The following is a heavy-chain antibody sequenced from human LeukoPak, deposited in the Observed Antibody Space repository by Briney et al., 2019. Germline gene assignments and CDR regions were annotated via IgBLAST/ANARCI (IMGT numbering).Heavy chain of an antibody. CDR2: INPNSGGT. D-gene: IGHD5-24*01. J-gene: IGHJ4*02. CDR1: GYTFTGYY. CDR3: ARAGTVEMTPLDY. Sequence: ASVKVSCKASGYTFTGYYMHWVRQAPGQGLEWMGWINPNSGGTNYAQKFQGWVTMTRDTSISTAYMELSRLRSDDTAVYYCARAGTVEMTPLDYWGQGILVTVSS. V-gene: IGHV1-2*04.